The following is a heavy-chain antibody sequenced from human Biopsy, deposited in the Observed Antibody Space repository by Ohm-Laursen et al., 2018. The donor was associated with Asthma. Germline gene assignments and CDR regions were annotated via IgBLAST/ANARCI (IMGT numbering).Heavy chain of an antibody. Sequence: GTLSLTCTVYGGYLTGHYWNWIRQPPGKGLEWIGEIDQSGYTNYNPSLKSRVTISADTSKNQFHLNLSSVTAADTAMYFCARAAITGIRGWFDPWGQGTQVTVSS. D-gene: IGHD1-20*01. CDR1: GGYLTGHY. J-gene: IGHJ5*02. CDR2: IDQSGYT. CDR3: ARAAITGIRGWFDP. V-gene: IGHV4-34*01.